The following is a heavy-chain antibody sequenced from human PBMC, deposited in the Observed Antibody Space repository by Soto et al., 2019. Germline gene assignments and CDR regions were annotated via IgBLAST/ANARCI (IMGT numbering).Heavy chain of an antibody. Sequence: EVQLLESGGGLVQPGGSLRLSCAASGFTFSSYAMSWVRQAPGKGLEWVAAISGSGGSTYYADSVKGRFTISRDNSKNTLYLQMNSLRAEDTAVYYCAKDGLGGGEGPYYMDVWGKGTTVTVSS. J-gene: IGHJ6*03. CDR2: ISGSGGST. CDR3: AKDGLGGGEGPYYMDV. V-gene: IGHV3-23*01. CDR1: GFTFSSYA. D-gene: IGHD3-16*01.